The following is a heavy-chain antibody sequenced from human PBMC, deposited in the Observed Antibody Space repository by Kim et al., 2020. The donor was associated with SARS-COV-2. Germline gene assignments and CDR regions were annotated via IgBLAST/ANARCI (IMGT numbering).Heavy chain of an antibody. J-gene: IGHJ6*02. D-gene: IGHD3-10*02. CDR1: GASFNDYY. CDR2: INHSGST. Sequence: SETLSLTCAVFGASFNDYYWSWIRQPPGKGLEWIGEINHSGSTNYNPSLKSRVTISVGTSKNQFSLKLSSVTAADTAVYYCAGGQDVCSGRYGGMDVWGQGTTVTVSS. CDR3: AGGQDVCSGRYGGMDV. V-gene: IGHV4-34*01.